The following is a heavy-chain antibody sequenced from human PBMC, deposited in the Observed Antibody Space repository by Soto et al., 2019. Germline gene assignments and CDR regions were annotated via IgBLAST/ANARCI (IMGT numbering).Heavy chain of an antibody. CDR1: GGTFSSYA. CDR3: ARVRRPTVTTFYYYDGMDV. J-gene: IGHJ6*02. D-gene: IGHD4-17*01. V-gene: IGHV1-69*01. CDR2: IIPIFGTA. Sequence: QVQLVQSGAEVKKPGSSVKVSCKASGGTFSSYAISWVRQAPGQGLEWMGGIIPIFGTANYAQKFQGRVTITADESTSTAYMELSSLRSEDTAVYYCARVRRPTVTTFYYYDGMDVWGQGTTVTVSS.